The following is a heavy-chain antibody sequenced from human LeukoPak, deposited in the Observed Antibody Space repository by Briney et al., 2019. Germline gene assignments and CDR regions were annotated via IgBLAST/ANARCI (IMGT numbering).Heavy chain of an antibody. CDR3: ARAPSTTIFGVAHNWFDP. D-gene: IGHD3-3*01. CDR1: GGTFSSYA. CDR2: IIPIFGTA. Sequence: SVKVSXKASGGTFSSYAISWVRQAPGQGLEWMGGIIPIFGTAKYAQKFQGRVTITTDESTSTAYMELSSLRSEDTAVYYCARAPSTTIFGVAHNWFDPWGQGTLVTVSS. J-gene: IGHJ5*02. V-gene: IGHV1-69*05.